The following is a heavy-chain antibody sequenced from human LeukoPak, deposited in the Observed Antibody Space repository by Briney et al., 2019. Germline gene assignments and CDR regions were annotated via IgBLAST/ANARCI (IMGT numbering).Heavy chain of an antibody. CDR1: GFTFSSYA. V-gene: IGHV3-23*01. J-gene: IGHJ4*02. D-gene: IGHD3-10*01. CDR2: ISGSGGST. CDR3: AKVTRLWFGPTDY. Sequence: GGSLRLSCAASGFTFSSYAMSWVRQAPGKGLEWVSAISGSGGSTYYADSVKGRFTISRDSSKNTLYLQMNSLRAEDTAVYYCAKVTRLWFGPTDYWGQGTLVTVSS.